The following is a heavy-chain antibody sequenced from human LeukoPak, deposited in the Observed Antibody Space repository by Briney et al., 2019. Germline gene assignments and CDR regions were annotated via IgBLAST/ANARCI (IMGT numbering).Heavy chain of an antibody. CDR2: IYHSGST. CDR3: ARDRDSMWYYYMDV. V-gene: IGHV4-4*02. Sequence: SETLSLTCAVSGGSISSSNWWSRVRQPPGKGLEWIGEIYHSGSTNYNPSLKSRVTISVDTSKNQFSLKLSSVTAADTTVYYCARDRDSMWYYYMDVWGKGTTVTVSS. CDR1: GGSISSSNW. J-gene: IGHJ6*03. D-gene: IGHD2/OR15-2a*01.